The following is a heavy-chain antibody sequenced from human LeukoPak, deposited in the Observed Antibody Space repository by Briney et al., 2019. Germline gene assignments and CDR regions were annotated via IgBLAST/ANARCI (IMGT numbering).Heavy chain of an antibody. V-gene: IGHV1-2*02. D-gene: IGHD1-26*01. Sequence: ASVKVSCKASGYTFTGYYMHWVRQAPGQGLEWMGWINPNSGGTNYAQKLQGRVTMTTDTSTSTAYMELRSLRSDDTAVYYCAREASGGGSYGQDYWGQGTLVTVSS. CDR2: INPNSGGT. CDR3: AREASGGGSYGQDY. CDR1: GYTFTGYY. J-gene: IGHJ4*02.